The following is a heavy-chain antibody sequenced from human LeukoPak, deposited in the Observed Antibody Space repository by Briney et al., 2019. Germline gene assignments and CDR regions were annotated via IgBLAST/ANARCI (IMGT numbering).Heavy chain of an antibody. J-gene: IGHJ5*02. CDR2: IYPDDSDT. D-gene: IGHD5-12*01. V-gene: IGHV5-51*01. CDR3: ARQVATVDWFDP. CDR1: GYSFTSYW. Sequence: GESLKISFKGSGYSFTSYWIGWARPMPGKGLEWMGIIYPDDSDTRYSTSFQGQVTISADKSISTAYLQWSSLKASDTAMYYCARQVATVDWFDPWGQGTLVTVSS.